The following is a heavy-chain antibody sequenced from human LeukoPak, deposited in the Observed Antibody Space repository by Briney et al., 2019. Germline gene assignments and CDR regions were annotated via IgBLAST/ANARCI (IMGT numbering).Heavy chain of an antibody. D-gene: IGHD3-22*01. CDR3: ARVRYYDSSGCVDY. J-gene: IGHJ4*02. CDR1: GYTFTSYG. CDR2: ISAYNGNT. V-gene: IGHV1-18*01. Sequence: GASVKVSCTASGYTFTSYGISWVRQAPGQGLEWMGWISAYNGNTNYAHKLQGRVTMTTDTSTSTAYMELRSLRSDDTAVYYCARVRYYDSSGCVDYWGQGTLVTVSS.